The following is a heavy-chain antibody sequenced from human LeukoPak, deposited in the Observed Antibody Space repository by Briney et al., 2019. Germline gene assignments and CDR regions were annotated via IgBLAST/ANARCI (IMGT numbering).Heavy chain of an antibody. J-gene: IGHJ4*02. CDR1: GFIFSSYG. CDR3: AKGDHSGSYYFDY. D-gene: IGHD1-26*01. V-gene: IGHV3-23*01. CDR2: SGSGGST. Sequence: GGSLRLSCAVSGFIFSSYGMSWVRQAPGKGLEWVSVSGSGGSTYYADSVKGRFTISRDNSKNTLYLQMNSLRAEDTAVYYCAKGDHSGSYYFDYWGQGTLVTVSS.